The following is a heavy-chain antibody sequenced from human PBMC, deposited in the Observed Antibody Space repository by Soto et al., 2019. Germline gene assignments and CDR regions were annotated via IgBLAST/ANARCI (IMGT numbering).Heavy chain of an antibody. V-gene: IGHV1-2*02. CDR1: GYTFTDYY. CDR3: ARASYSGSGRFYFYYYNMDV. D-gene: IGHD3-10*01. J-gene: IGHJ6*02. Sequence: ASVKVSCKASGYTFTDYYLHWVRQAPGQGLEWMGWINPRSGNTDFAQKFQGRVTMTKDTSISTAYMELSSLRSDDTAVYYCARASYSGSGRFYFYYYNMDVWGQGTTVTVSS. CDR2: INPRSGNT.